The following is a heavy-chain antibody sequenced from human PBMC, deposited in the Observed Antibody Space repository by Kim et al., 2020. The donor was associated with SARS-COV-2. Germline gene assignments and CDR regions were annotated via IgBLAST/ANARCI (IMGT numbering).Heavy chain of an antibody. CDR1: GFTFSSYG. CDR3: ARQAPLAVAGGDYFDY. V-gene: IGHV3-33*01. D-gene: IGHD6-19*01. CDR2: IWYDGSNK. J-gene: IGHJ4*02. Sequence: GGSLRLSCAASGFTFSSYGMHWVRQAPGKGLEWVAVIWYDGSNKYYADSVKGRFTISRDNSKNTLYLQMNSLRAEDTAVYYCARQAPLAVAGGDYFDYWGQGTLVTVSS.